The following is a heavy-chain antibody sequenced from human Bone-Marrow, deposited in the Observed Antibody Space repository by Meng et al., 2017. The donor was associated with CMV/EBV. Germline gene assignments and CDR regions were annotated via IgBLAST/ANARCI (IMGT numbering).Heavy chain of an antibody. D-gene: IGHD1-7*01. J-gene: IGHJ3*02. Sequence: GESLKISCAASGFTFNVYSLNWVRQAPGRGLEWISYISRSSSIYYADSVKGRFTISRDNSKNTLYLQMNSLRAEDTAVYYCAKDFRGWNYAILGAFDIWGQGTMVTVSS. CDR2: ISRSSSI. CDR1: GFTFNVYS. V-gene: IGHV3-69-1*01. CDR3: AKDFRGWNYAILGAFDI.